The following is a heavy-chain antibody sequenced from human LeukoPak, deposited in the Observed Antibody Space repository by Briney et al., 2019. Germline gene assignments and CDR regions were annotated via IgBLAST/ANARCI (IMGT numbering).Heavy chain of an antibody. Sequence: GGSLRLSCAVSGFTFSSYEMSWVRQAPGKGLEWDSYISSSGSTIYYADSVKGRFTISRDNAKNSLYLQMNSLRAEDTAVYYCAELGITMIEGVWGKGTTVTISS. CDR1: GFTFSSYE. CDR2: ISSSGSTI. CDR3: AELGITMIEGV. V-gene: IGHV3-48*03. J-gene: IGHJ6*04. D-gene: IGHD3-22*01.